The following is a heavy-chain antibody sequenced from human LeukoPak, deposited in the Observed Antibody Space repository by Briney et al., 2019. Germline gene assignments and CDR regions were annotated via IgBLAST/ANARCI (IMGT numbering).Heavy chain of an antibody. CDR3: AQRSDSSGYYYGPIDY. Sequence: GGSLRLSCAASGFTFSSYAMHWVRQAPGKGLERVAVISYDGSNKYYADSVKGRFTISRDNSKNTLYLQMNSLRAEDTAVYYCAQRSDSSGYYYGPIDYWGQGTLVTVSS. CDR2: ISYDGSNK. J-gene: IGHJ4*02. CDR1: GFTFSSYA. D-gene: IGHD3-22*01. V-gene: IGHV3-30-3*01.